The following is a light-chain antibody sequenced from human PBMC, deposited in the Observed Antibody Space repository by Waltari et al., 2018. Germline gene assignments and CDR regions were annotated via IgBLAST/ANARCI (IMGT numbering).Light chain of an antibody. CDR2: AAS. Sequence: DIQMTQSPSSLSASVGARVTITCRASQSISTYLNWYKEKPGKAPQLLIYAASRLQSGVPSRFSGSGSGTDFTLTISSLQPEDFATYYCQQTYISPQTFGQGTKVEIK. CDR3: QQTYISPQT. J-gene: IGKJ1*01. V-gene: IGKV1-39*01. CDR1: QSISTY.